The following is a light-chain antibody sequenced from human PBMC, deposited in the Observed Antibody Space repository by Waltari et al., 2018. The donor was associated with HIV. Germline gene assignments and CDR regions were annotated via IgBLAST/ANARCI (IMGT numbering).Light chain of an antibody. J-gene: IGLJ3*02. CDR1: VLARKY. V-gene: IGLV3-27*01. CDR3: YSAADSDEV. Sequence: SFELTQPSSVSVSPGQTARNTCPGDVLARKYSRWFQKKPGKAPLLLIYKDNERHSGIPERFSGSSSGTTVTLTISGAQVEDEADYYCYSAADSDEVFGGGTKLTVL. CDR2: KDN.